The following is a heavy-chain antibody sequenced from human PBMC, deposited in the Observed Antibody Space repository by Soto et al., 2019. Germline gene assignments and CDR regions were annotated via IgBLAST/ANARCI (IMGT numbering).Heavy chain of an antibody. Sequence: DVQLLESGGGLVQPGGSLRLSCAASGFTFSSYAMAWVRQAPGKGLEWVSVISGGGGTTYNAESVKGRFTISRDNSKKMLNLQMDSLRAEDTAVYHCAKTLVTMVRGKYYYIDVWGKGTTVSVSS. CDR1: GFTFSSYA. CDR3: AKTLVTMVRGKYYYIDV. J-gene: IGHJ6*03. CDR2: ISGGGGTT. D-gene: IGHD3-10*01. V-gene: IGHV3-23*01.